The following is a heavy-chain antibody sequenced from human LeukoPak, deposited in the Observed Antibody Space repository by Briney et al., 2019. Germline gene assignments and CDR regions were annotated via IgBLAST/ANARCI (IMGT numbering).Heavy chain of an antibody. V-gene: IGHV4-34*01. D-gene: IGHD4-11*01. Sequence: SETLSLTCAVYGGSFSGYYWSWIRQPPGKGLEWIGEINHSGSTNYNPSLKSRVTISVDTSKNQFSLKLSSVTAADTAVYYCARGNLQSYYYYYGMDVWGQGTTVTVPS. CDR3: ARGNLQSYYYYYGMDV. CDR2: INHSGST. J-gene: IGHJ6*02. CDR1: GGSFSGYY.